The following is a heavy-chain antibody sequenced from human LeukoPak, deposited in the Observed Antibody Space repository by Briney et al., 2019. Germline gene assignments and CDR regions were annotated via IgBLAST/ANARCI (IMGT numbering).Heavy chain of an antibody. CDR2: IIPIFGTA. CDR3: ARDGDVTVTSHPYYYYYMDV. CDR1: GGTFISYA. Sequence: SVKVSCKASGGTFISYAISWVRQAPGQGLEWMGRIIPIFGTANYAQKFQGRVTITTDESTSTAYMELSSLRSEDTAVYYCARDGDVTVTSHPYYYYYMDVWGKGTTVTVSS. J-gene: IGHJ6*03. D-gene: IGHD4-17*01. V-gene: IGHV1-69*05.